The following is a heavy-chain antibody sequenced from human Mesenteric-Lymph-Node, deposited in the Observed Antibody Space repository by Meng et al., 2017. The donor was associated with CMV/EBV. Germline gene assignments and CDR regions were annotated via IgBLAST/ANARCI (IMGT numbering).Heavy chain of an antibody. V-gene: IGHV1-8*01. J-gene: IGHJ6*02. CDR2: MNPNSGNT. CDR3: ASARKKRTDYYYYGMDV. Sequence: ASVKVSCKASGYTFTSYDINWVRQATGQGLEWMGWMNPNSGNTGYAQKFQGRVTMTRNTSISTAYMELSSLRSEDTAVYYCASARKKRTDYYYYGMDVWGQGTTVTVSS. CDR1: GYTFTSYD.